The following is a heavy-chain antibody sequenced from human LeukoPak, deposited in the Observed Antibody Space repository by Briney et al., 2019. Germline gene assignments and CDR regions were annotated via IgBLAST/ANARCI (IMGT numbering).Heavy chain of an antibody. CDR2: MNPNSGKT. CDR3: ARGREMATIVHYYYGMDV. Sequence: ASVTVSCTASGYTFTSYDINWVRQAPGQGLEWMGWMNPNSGKTVYAQTFQGRVTMTRNTSISTAYMELSSLISEDTAVYYCARGREMATIVHYYYGMDVWGQGTTVTVSS. CDR1: GYTFTSYD. J-gene: IGHJ6*02. D-gene: IGHD5-24*01. V-gene: IGHV1-8*01.